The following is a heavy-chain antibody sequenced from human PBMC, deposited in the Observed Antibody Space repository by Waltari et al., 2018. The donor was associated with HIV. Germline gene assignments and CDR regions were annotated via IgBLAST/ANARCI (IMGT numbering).Heavy chain of an antibody. J-gene: IGHJ4*02. D-gene: IGHD5-18*01. V-gene: IGHV3-30*03. CDR1: GFTFQNYV. CDR3: ARAPTTSLSLIQGF. CDR2: VSFDSSDF. Sequence: VESGGDVVQPGRSLRLSCSASGFTFQNYVMHWVRQTPGKGLEWVAFVSFDSSDFYYADSVKGRFTVSRDNSKNTLFLQMDNLKSEDTALYYCARAPTTSLSLIQGFWGQGTLVTVSS.